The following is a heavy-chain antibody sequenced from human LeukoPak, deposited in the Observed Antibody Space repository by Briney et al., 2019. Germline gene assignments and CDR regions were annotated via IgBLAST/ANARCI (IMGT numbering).Heavy chain of an antibody. CDR2: MSPNSGNT. J-gene: IGHJ4*02. CDR3: ARGGLLRYFDWHEGYFDY. CDR1: GYTFTSYD. V-gene: IGHV1-8*01. D-gene: IGHD3-9*01. Sequence: GASVTVSCKASGYTFTSYDISWVRQAPGQGLEWMGWMSPNSGNTGYAQKFQGRVIMTRNTSISTAYMELSSLRSEDTAVYYCARGGLLRYFDWHEGYFDYWGQGTLVTVSS.